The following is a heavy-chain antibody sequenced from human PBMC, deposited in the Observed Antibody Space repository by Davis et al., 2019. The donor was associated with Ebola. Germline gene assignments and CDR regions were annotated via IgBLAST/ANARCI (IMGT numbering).Heavy chain of an antibody. J-gene: IGHJ3*02. CDR1: GLISSNYV. Sequence: GGSLTPSCPASGLISSNYVMSWVRQAPGKGLQWVSTFGTSGDTYYADSVKGRFAMSRDNAKNTLHLQMNNLRVEDTAMYYCVKDDANIWFEIWGQGTMVAVSS. CDR3: VKDDANIWFEI. V-gene: IGHV3-23*01. D-gene: IGHD2-2*01. CDR2: FGTSGDT.